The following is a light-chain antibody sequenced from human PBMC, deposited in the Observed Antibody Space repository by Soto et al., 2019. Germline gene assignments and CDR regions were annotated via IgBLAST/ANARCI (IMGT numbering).Light chain of an antibody. CDR1: QSVSSTY. CDR2: GAS. J-gene: IGKJ4*01. V-gene: IGKV3-20*01. CDR3: QQYGSSVT. Sequence: EIVLTQSPGTLSLSPGERATLSCRASQSVSSTYLAWYQQKTGQAPRLLIYGASTRATGIPDRFSGSGSATDFTLTISRLEPEDFAVYYCQQYGSSVTFGG.